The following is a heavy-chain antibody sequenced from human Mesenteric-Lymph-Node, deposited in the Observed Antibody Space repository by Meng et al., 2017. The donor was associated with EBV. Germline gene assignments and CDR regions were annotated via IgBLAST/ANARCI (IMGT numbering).Heavy chain of an antibody. J-gene: IGHJ5*02. CDR1: GGSFSGYS. CDR3: ARQGYCRTTTCFTWFDP. D-gene: IGHD2-2*01. V-gene: IGHV4-34*12. CDR2: FLHWITA. Sequence: QAQLQLRRAGLWKSSETLSLSCVISGGSFSGYSSNWILHGPGKGPGWIRKFLHWITAYNNTTLEDRVIISADTSTTQSSPKLTSVTVAGPGAYYSARQGYCRTTTCFTWFDPWGQGTLVTVSS.